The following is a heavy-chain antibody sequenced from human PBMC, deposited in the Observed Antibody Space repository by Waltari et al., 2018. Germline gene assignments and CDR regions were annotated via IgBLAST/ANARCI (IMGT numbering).Heavy chain of an antibody. CDR1: GGSISSYY. V-gene: IGHV4-59*01. CDR3: ARDQGRNYYCYYMDV. Sequence: QVQLQESGPGLVKPSETLSLTCTVSGGSISSYYWSWIRQPPGKGLEWIGYIYYSGSTTYIPTIRSRVTISVDTSKNQFSLKLSSVTAADTAVYYCARDQGRNYYCYYMDVWGKGTTVTVSS. J-gene: IGHJ6*03. CDR2: IYYSGST.